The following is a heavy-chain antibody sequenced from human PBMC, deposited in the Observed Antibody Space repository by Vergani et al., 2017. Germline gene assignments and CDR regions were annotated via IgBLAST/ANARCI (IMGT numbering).Heavy chain of an antibody. J-gene: IGHJ4*02. D-gene: IGHD3-10*01. Sequence: EVHLLESGGGLVQSGGSLRLSCAASGFTFSNSAVSWVRQAPGRGLAWVSSISGPGLSTYYADSVKGRFTISRDNAKNSLYLQMNSLRAEDTAVYYCARDGPNYYGSGSYHFDYWGQGTLVTVSS. CDR1: GFTFSNSA. CDR2: ISGPGLST. CDR3: ARDGPNYYGSGSYHFDY. V-gene: IGHV3-23*01.